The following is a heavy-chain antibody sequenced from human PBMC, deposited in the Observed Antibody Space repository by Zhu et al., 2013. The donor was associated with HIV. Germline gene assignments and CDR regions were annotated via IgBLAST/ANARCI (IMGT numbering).Heavy chain of an antibody. CDR1: GGTFSSHG. CDR3: ARPGEPVRTGIEEDAFDI. Sequence: QVQLVQSGAEVKKPGSSVKVSCTASGGTFSSHGISWVRQAPGQGLEWMGWIIPIFDIVNYVQKFQGRVTITADESTSTAYMELSSLRSEDTAVYYCARPGEPVRTGIEEDAFDIWGQGQWSPSLQ. CDR2: IIPIFDIV. D-gene: IGHD3-10*02. V-gene: IGHV1-69*12. J-gene: IGHJ3*02.